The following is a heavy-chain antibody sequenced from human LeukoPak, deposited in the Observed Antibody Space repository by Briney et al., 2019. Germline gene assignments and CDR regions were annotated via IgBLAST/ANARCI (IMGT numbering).Heavy chain of an antibody. J-gene: IGHJ4*02. CDR3: ARGWRGVVGATSFDY. CDR1: GGSISSYY. V-gene: IGHV4-59*01. CDR2: IFYSGST. D-gene: IGHD1-26*01. Sequence: SETLSLTCTVSGGSISSYYWSWIRQPPGRGLEWIGYIFYSGSTNYNPSLKSQVTISVDTSKNQFSPTLNSVTAADTAVYYCARGWRGVVGATSFDYWGQGTLVTVSS.